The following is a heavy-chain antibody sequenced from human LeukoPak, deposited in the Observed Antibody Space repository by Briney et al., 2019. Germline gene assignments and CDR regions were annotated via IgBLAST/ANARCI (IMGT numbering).Heavy chain of an antibody. CDR2: IYYSGST. Sequence: SETLSLTCTVSGGSISSSSYYWGWIRQPPGKGLEWIGSIYYSGSTYYNPSLKSRVTISVDTSKNQFSLKLSSVTAADTAVYYCARGEDYDYVWGSYRYPNWFDPWGQGTLVTVSS. J-gene: IGHJ5*02. CDR3: ARGEDYDYVWGSYRYPNWFDP. D-gene: IGHD3-16*02. CDR1: GGSISSSSYY. V-gene: IGHV4-39*01.